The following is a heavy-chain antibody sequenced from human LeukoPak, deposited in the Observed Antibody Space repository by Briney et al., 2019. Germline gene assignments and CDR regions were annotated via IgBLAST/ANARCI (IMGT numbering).Heavy chain of an antibody. V-gene: IGHV3-48*03. CDR2: ISSTSGSTI. J-gene: IGHJ4*02. Sequence: GGSLRLSCAASGFTFSSYEMNWVRQAPGKGLEWVSYISSTSGSTIYYADSVKGRFTISRDNAKNSLYLQMNSLRAEDTAVYYCAGRYCSSTSCLLDYWGQGTLVTVSS. CDR1: GFTFSSYE. CDR3: AGRYCSSTSCLLDY. D-gene: IGHD2-2*01.